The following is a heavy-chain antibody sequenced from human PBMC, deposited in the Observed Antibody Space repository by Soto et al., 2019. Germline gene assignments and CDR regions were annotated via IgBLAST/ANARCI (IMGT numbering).Heavy chain of an antibody. CDR3: ARAELIVAGQAFDS. CDR1: GYRLSNYY. Sequence: QVDLVQSGAEVKKPGASVKMSCKSSGYRLSNYYMHWVRQAPGQGLEWMGIVNPSDGRANYARKFQGRVTMTWDTSTTTLYMEVNSPRSDDTAIYYCARAELIVAGQAFDSWGQGTLVTVSS. V-gene: IGHV1-46*01. J-gene: IGHJ4*02. D-gene: IGHD5-12*01. CDR2: VNPSDGRA.